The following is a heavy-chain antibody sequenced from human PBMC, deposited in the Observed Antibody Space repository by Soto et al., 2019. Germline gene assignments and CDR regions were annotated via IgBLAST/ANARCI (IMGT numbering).Heavy chain of an antibody. CDR3: ARVRNIAAAGGYFDL. CDR1: GGTFSSYA. CDR2: IIPIFGTA. V-gene: IGHV1-69*13. Sequence: ASVKVSCKASGGTFSSYAISWVRQAPGQGLEWMGGIIPIFGTANYAQKFQGRVTITADESTSTAYMELSSLRSEDTAVYYCARVRNIAAAGGYFDLWGRGTLVTVSS. D-gene: IGHD6-13*01. J-gene: IGHJ2*01.